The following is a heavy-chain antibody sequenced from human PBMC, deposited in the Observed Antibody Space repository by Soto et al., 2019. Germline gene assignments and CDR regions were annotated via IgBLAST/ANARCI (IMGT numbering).Heavy chain of an antibody. Sequence: ESGGGVVQPGRSLRLSCAASGFTFSSYAMHWVRQAPGKGLEWVAVISYDGSNKYYADSVKGRFTISRDNSKNTLYLQMNSLRAEDTAVYYCARDGDYVWGSYRWSDAFDIWGQGTMVTVSS. CDR1: GFTFSSYA. CDR2: ISYDGSNK. CDR3: ARDGDYVWGSYRWSDAFDI. J-gene: IGHJ3*02. V-gene: IGHV3-30-3*01. D-gene: IGHD3-16*02.